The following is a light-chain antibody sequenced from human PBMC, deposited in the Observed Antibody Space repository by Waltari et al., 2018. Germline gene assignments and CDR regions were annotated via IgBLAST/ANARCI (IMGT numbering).Light chain of an antibody. Sequence: DIQMTQSPSSLSAYVGDSVTITCRASQTISIYLNWFQQKSGKAPKLLIYAASSLQSGVPSRFSGSGSGTDFTLTISSLQPEDCATYYCQQTYIAPYTFGQGTKLEI. J-gene: IGKJ2*01. CDR2: AAS. CDR1: QTISIY. CDR3: QQTYIAPYT. V-gene: IGKV1-39*01.